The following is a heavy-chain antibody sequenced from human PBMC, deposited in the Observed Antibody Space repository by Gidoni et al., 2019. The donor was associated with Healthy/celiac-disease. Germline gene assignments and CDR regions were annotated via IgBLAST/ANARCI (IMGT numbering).Heavy chain of an antibody. V-gene: IGHV1-24*01. J-gene: IGHJ5*02. D-gene: IGHD3-22*01. CDR1: GYTLTEFS. Sequence: QVQLVQSGAEVKKPGASVKVSCKVSGYTLTEFSMHWVRQAPGKGLEWMGGLEPEDGETIYAKKFQGRVTMTEDTSTDTAYMERSSLRSEDTAVYYWATEHYYDSGGGWFDPWGQGTLVTVSS. CDR3: ATEHYYDSGGGWFDP. CDR2: LEPEDGET.